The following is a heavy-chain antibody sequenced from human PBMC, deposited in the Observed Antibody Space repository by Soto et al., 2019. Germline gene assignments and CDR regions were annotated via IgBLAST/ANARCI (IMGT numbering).Heavy chain of an antibody. V-gene: IGHV1-69*08. CDR2: IIPILGIA. CDR1: GGTFSSYT. CDR3: AREEYYYGSGAFFDY. J-gene: IGHJ4*02. D-gene: IGHD3-10*01. Sequence: QVQLVQSGAEVKKPVSSVKVSCKASGGTFSSYTISWVRQAPGQGLEWMGRIIPILGIANYAQKFQGRVTXTXXXSXXTAYMELSSLRSEDTAVYYCAREEYYYGSGAFFDYWGQGTLVTVSS.